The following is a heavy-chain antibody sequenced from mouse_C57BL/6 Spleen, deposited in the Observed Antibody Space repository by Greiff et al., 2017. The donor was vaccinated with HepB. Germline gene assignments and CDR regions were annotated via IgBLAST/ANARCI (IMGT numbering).Heavy chain of an antibody. CDR1: GFTFSSYA. CDR2: ISDGGSYT. V-gene: IGHV5-4*03. D-gene: IGHD2-1*01. J-gene: IGHJ3*01. CDR3: ARAFYYPAY. Sequence: DVKLVESGGGLVKPGGSLKLSCAASGFTFSSYAMSWVRQTPEKRLEWVATISDGGSYTYYPDNVKGRFTISRDNAKNNLYLQMLHLKSEDTAMYDCARAFYYPAYWGQGTLVTVSA.